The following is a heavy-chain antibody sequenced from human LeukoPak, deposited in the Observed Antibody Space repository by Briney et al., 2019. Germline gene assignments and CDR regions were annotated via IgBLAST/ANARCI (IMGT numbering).Heavy chain of an antibody. Sequence: PSETLSLTCTVSGYSISSGYYWGWIRQPPGKGLEWIGSIYHSGSTYYNPSLKSRVTISVDTSKNQFSLKLSSVTAADTAVYYCASSRLSSSWSPPFDYWGQGTLVTVSS. CDR2: IYHSGST. V-gene: IGHV4-38-2*02. CDR3: ASSRLSSSWSPPFDY. J-gene: IGHJ4*02. CDR1: GYSISSGYY. D-gene: IGHD6-13*01.